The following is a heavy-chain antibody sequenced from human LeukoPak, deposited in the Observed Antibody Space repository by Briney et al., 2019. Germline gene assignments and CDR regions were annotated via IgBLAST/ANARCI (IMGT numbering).Heavy chain of an antibody. V-gene: IGHV3-21*01. CDR1: GFAFSTYS. J-gene: IGHJ6*02. CDR2: VGSGSDSV. Sequence: PGGSLRLFCVASGFAFSTYSMNWVRQAPGKGLELVSSVGSGSDSVYYADSVKGRFTISRDDAKNSLYLEMNNLRADDTAAYYCAREFGDYDHYLYGLDVWGQGTTVTVSS. D-gene: IGHD4-17*01. CDR3: AREFGDYDHYLYGLDV.